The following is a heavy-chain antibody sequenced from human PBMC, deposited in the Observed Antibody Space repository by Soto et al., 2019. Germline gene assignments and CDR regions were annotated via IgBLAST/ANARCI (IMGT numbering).Heavy chain of an antibody. CDR2: FSAGGRT. J-gene: IGHJ4*02. D-gene: IGHD4-17*01. CDR3: AKDSMPENHGDTLFAY. V-gene: IGHV3-23*01. CDR1: GFSFSNYA. Sequence: EVQLLESGGALVQPGGSLRLSCAASGFSFSNYALSWVRQAPGKGLEWVSTFSAGGRTYYADSVKGRFTIARDSSQNTVPLQISLLRPEDTAVYYCAKDSMPENHGDTLFAYWGQGTRVTVSS.